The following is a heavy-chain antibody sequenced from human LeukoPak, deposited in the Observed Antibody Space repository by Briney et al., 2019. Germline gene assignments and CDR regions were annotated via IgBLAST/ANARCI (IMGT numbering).Heavy chain of an antibody. CDR1: GFTFSIYA. CDR3: ARDRPNYYGSDGHYYRRDGDY. CDR2: ITSRGEST. Sequence: GGSLRLSCAASGFTFSIYAMSRVRQAPGKGLQWVSSITSRGESTWYVDSVKGRFTITRDNSENTLYLQMHSLRAEDTAVYYCARDRPNYYGSDGHYYRRDGDYWGRGTLVSVSS. J-gene: IGHJ4*02. V-gene: IGHV3-23*01. D-gene: IGHD3-22*01.